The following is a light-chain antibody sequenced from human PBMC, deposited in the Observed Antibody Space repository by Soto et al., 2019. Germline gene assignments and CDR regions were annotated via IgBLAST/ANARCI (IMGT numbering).Light chain of an antibody. CDR2: EVS. CDR3: ISYTGSSTSYD. CDR1: SSDVGSYDH. V-gene: IGLV2-14*01. J-gene: IGLJ1*01. Sequence: QSMLTQPASVSGSPGQSVTISCSGTSSDVGSYDHVAWYRQFPGKTPKLMIYEVSNRPSGVSTRFSGSKSGNTASLTISGLQAEDEADYYCISYTGSSTSYDFGSGTKVTV.